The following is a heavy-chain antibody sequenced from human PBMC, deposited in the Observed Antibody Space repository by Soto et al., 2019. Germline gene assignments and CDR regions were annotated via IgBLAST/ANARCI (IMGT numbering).Heavy chain of an antibody. CDR3: ARGDRGGSGSPATYYYSGLDV. Sequence: LRLSCAASGFTFSSYAISWVRQAPGKGLEWVSSVSAGGDMTYYSDSVKGRFTISRDNSNNALFLQMNSLRIEDTALYYCARGDRGGSGSPATYYYSGLDVWGQGTTVTVSS. J-gene: IGHJ6*02. CDR2: VSAGGDMT. V-gene: IGHV3-23*01. CDR1: GFTFSSYA. D-gene: IGHD3-10*01.